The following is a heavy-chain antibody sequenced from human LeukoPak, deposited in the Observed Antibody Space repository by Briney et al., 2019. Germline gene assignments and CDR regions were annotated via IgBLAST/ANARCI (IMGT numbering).Heavy chain of an antibody. J-gene: IGHJ6*03. D-gene: IGHD3-3*01. CDR1: GFTFSSYS. CDR2: ISSSGSTI. Sequence: PGGSLRLSCAASGFTFSSYSMNWVRQAPGKGLEWVSYISSSGSTIYYTDSVKGRFTISRDNAKNSLYLQMNSLRAEDTAVYYCARDPYRWSGYGYMDVWGKGTTVTVSS. CDR3: ARDPYRWSGYGYMDV. V-gene: IGHV3-48*04.